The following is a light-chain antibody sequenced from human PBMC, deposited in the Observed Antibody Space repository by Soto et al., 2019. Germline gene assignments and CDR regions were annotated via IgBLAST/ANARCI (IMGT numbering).Light chain of an antibody. CDR1: TSNIGSNY. Sequence: QSVLTQTPSASGTPGQRVTISCSGSTSNIGSNYVYWYQQLPGTAPKLLIYRNNQRPPGVPDRFSGSKSGASASLAISGLRSEDEADYYCTTWDDNLSGVVFGGGTKLTVL. CDR2: RNN. CDR3: TTWDDNLSGVV. V-gene: IGLV1-47*01. J-gene: IGLJ2*01.